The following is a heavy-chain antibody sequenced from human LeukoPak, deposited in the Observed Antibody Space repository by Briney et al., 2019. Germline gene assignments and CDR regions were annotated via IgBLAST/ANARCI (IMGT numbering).Heavy chain of an antibody. CDR3: ARDSRFDY. Sequence: PGGSLRLSCAASGFTFSSYSMNWIRQAPGKGLEWVSSISSSTSYIYYADSVKGRFTISKDNAKNSLYLQMNSLRAEDTAVYYCARDSRFDYWGQGTLVTVSS. CDR1: GFTFSSYS. CDR2: ISSSTSYI. J-gene: IGHJ4*02. V-gene: IGHV3-21*01.